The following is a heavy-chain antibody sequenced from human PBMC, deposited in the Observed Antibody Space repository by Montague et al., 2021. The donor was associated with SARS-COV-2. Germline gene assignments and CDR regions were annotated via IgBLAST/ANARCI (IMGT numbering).Heavy chain of an antibody. V-gene: IGHV4-34*01. CDR3: ERGIPLYSSGWPSRFWASSFDY. Sequence: SETLSLTCTVYGGSFSGYYWSWIRQPPGKGLEWIGEINHSGSTXXXPXXXXRVTISVDMSKNQFSLKLSSVTAADTAVYYCERGIPLYSSGWPSRFWASSFDYWGQGTLVTVSS. D-gene: IGHD6-19*01. CDR1: GGSFSGYY. J-gene: IGHJ4*02. CDR2: INHSGST.